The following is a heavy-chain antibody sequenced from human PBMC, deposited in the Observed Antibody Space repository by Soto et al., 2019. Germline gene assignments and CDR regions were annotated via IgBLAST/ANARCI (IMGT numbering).Heavy chain of an antibody. CDR3: AKEAGSAYYGMDV. D-gene: IGHD6-19*01. Sequence: VFLKNRWRGCGDSVYNTLIDGARQITGKGLEWMGIIYPGNSETRYSPSFQGQVTTSADKSINTAYLQWSGLKASDTATYYCAKEAGSAYYGMDVWGQGTTVTVSS. J-gene: IGHJ6*02. CDR1: GDSVYNTL. CDR2: IYPGNSET. V-gene: IGHV5-51*01.